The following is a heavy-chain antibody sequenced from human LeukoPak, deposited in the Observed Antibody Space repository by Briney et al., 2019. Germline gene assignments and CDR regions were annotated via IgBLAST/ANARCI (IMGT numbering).Heavy chain of an antibody. Sequence: GGSLRLSCAASGFTFSNYWMTWVRQAPGKGLEWVANIKQDGSEKNYVDSVKGRFTISRDNAKNSLYLQMNSLRAEDTAVYYCARVYHSTSGRAIDYWGQGTLVTVSS. CDR1: GFTFSNYW. V-gene: IGHV3-7*01. D-gene: IGHD6-6*01. CDR2: IKQDGSEK. J-gene: IGHJ4*02. CDR3: ARVYHSTSGRAIDY.